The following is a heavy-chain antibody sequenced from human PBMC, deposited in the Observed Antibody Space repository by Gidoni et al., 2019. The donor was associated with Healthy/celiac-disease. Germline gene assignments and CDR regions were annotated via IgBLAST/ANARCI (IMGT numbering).Heavy chain of an antibody. V-gene: IGHV1-69*06. D-gene: IGHD6-19*01. J-gene: IGHJ6*04. CDR1: GGTFSSYA. CDR3: AREVPGWVSRNYYYYGMDV. CDR2: IIPIFGTA. Sequence: QVQLVQSGAEVTKPGSSVKVSCKASGGTFSSYAISWVRQAPGQGLEWMGGIIPIFGTADYAQKFQGRVTITADKSTSTAYMELSSLRSEDTAVYYCAREVPGWVSRNYYYYGMDVWGKGTTVTVSS.